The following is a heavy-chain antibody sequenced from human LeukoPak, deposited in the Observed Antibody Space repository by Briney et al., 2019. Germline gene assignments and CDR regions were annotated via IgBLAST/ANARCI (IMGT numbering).Heavy chain of an antibody. Sequence: ASVKVSCKASEYTFTSYDINWVRQATGQGLEWMGWMNPNSGNTVYAQKFQGRVTMTRDTSISTAYMELSSLRSEDTAMYYCARHDRGYEPPHLVYWGQGTLVTVSS. V-gene: IGHV1-8*01. J-gene: IGHJ4*02. CDR1: EYTFTSYD. CDR2: MNPNSGNT. D-gene: IGHD5-12*01. CDR3: ARHDRGYEPPHLVY.